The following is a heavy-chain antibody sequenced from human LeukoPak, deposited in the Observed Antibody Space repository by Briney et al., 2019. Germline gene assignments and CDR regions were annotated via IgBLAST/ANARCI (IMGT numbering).Heavy chain of an antibody. CDR2: INHSGST. Sequence: SETLTLTCAVYGGSFSGYYWSWIRQPPGKGLEWIGEINHSGSTNYNPSLKSRVTISVDTSKNQFSLKLSSVTAADTAVYYCARGGSGWSRWGPLYFDYWGQGTLVTVSS. CDR1: GGSFSGYY. CDR3: ARGGSGWSRWGPLYFDY. J-gene: IGHJ4*02. V-gene: IGHV4-34*01. D-gene: IGHD6-19*01.